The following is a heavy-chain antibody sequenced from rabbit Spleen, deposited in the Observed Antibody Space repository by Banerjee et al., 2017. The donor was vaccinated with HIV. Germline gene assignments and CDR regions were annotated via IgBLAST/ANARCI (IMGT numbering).Heavy chain of an antibody. CDR3: ARDLVVAIGWNFNL. CDR1: GFSFSSRYY. CDR2: AYAGSSGST. J-gene: IGHJ4*01. V-gene: IGHV1S40*01. D-gene: IGHD3-3*01. Sequence: QSLEESGGDLVKPGASLTLTCTASGFSFSSRYYLCWVRQAPGKGLEWVACAYAGSSGSTYSATWAKGRFIMSRTSSTKVTLQMTSLTAADTATYFCARDLVVAIGWNFNLWGPGTLVTVS.